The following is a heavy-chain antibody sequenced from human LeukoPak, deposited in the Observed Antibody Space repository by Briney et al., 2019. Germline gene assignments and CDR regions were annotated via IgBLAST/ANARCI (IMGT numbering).Heavy chain of an antibody. CDR3: AREGPFMITFGGLDY. D-gene: IGHD3-16*01. CDR1: GGSISSSSYY. Sequence: SETLSLTCTVSGGSISSSSYYWGWIRQPTGKGLEWIGSIYYSGSTYYNPSLKSRVTISVDTSKNQFSLKLSSVTAADTAVYYCAREGPFMITFGGLDYWGQGTLVTVSS. V-gene: IGHV4-39*02. J-gene: IGHJ4*02. CDR2: IYYSGST.